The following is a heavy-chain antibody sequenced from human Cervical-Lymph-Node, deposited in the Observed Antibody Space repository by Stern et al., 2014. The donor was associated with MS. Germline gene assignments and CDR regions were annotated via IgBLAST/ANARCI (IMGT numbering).Heavy chain of an antibody. Sequence: VQLEESGAEVRRPGASVKVACKASGFTFTSCYMHWVRQAPGQGLEWMGWINANSGGTNSAQKFQGSVTMTRDTSISTVYMDLTGLTSDDTAIYYCARDMSTVTTPYFDYWGQGTLVTVPS. V-gene: IGHV1-2*02. D-gene: IGHD4-17*01. CDR2: INANSGGT. CDR1: GFTFTSCY. J-gene: IGHJ4*02. CDR3: ARDMSTVTTPYFDY.